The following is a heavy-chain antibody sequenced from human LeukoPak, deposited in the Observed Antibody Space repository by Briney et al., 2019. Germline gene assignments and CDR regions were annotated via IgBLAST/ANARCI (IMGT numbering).Heavy chain of an antibody. J-gene: IGHJ4*02. CDR2: IYCSGST. CDR3: ARGSRELYYFDY. V-gene: IGHV4-59*01. CDR1: GGSISSYY. Sequence: SETLSLTCTVSGGSISSYYWSWIRQPPGKGLEWIGYIYCSGSTKYNPSLKSRVTISVDASKTQFSLKLNSVTAADTAVYYCARGSRELYYFDYWGQGTLVTVSS. D-gene: IGHD1-7*01.